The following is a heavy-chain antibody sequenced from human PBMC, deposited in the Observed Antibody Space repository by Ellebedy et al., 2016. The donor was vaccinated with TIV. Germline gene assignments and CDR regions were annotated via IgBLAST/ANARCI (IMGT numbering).Heavy chain of an antibody. D-gene: IGHD1-14*01. V-gene: IGHV3-13*01. J-gene: IGHJ5*02. Sequence: GESLKISCAASGFTFSSYDMHWVRQATGKGLEWVSAIATAGDTYYPGSVKGRFTISRENAKNSLYLQLNSLRAGDTAVYYCARAHRGWFDPWGQGTLVTVSS. CDR1: GFTFSSYD. CDR2: IATAGDT. CDR3: ARAHRGWFDP.